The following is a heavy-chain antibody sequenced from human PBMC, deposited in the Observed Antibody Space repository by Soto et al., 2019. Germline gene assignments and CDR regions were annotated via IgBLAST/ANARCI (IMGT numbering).Heavy chain of an antibody. CDR3: AREGLGERRGYGMDV. J-gene: IGHJ6*02. V-gene: IGHV3-33*01. D-gene: IGHD1-1*01. CDR2: IWYDGGNQ. CDR1: GFTFSSYG. Sequence: QVQLVESGGGVVQPGRSLRLSCAASGFTFSSYGMHWVRQAPGKGLEWVAVIWYDGGNQYYADSVKGRFTISRDNSKNTLYLQMNSLRAEDTAVYYCAREGLGERRGYGMDVWGQGTTVTVSS.